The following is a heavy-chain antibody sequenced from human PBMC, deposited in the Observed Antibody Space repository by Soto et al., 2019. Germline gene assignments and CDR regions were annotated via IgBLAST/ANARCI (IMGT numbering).Heavy chain of an antibody. J-gene: IGHJ4*02. V-gene: IGHV3-48*01. CDR2: ISSSSNTI. Sequence: GGSLRLSCAASGFTFSVYSMNWVRQAPGKGLEWVSYISSSSNTIYYADSVRGRFTIFRDDAKNSLYLRMNSLRAEDTAVYYCARGREYWGQGTLVTVS. CDR3: ARGREY. CDR1: GFTFSVYS.